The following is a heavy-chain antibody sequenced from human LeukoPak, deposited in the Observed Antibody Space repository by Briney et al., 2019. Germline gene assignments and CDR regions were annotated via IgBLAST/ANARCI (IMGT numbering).Heavy chain of an antibody. CDR2: ISGSGGST. CDR1: GFTCSFYA. J-gene: IGHJ3*02. V-gene: IGHV3-23*01. CDR3: AKSYGSGSGTFDI. Sequence: GGSLRLSCSASGFTCSFYAMGWVRQAPGKGLEWVSAISGSGGSTYYADSVKGRFTISRDNSKNTLYLQMNSLRAEDTAVYYCAKSYGSGSGTFDIWGQGTMVTVSS. D-gene: IGHD3-10*01.